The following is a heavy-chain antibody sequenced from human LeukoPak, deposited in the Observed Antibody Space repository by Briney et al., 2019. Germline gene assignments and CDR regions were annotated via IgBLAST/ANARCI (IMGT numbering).Heavy chain of an antibody. J-gene: IGHJ4*02. Sequence: GASVMVSCKASGYTFTSYAMHWVRQAPGQRLEWMGWINAGNGNTKYSQKFQGRVTITRDTSASTAYMELSSLRSEDTAVYYCARVSQEGSYRIPYYWGQGTLVTVSS. CDR3: ARVSQEGSYRIPYY. CDR2: INAGNGNT. V-gene: IGHV1-3*01. CDR1: GYTFTSYA. D-gene: IGHD3-16*02.